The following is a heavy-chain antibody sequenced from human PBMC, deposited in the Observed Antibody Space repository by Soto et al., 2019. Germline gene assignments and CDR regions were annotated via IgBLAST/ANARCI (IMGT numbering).Heavy chain of an antibody. CDR3: ARAHDYGDYEGWFDP. Sequence: QVQLVESGGGLVKPGGSLRLSCATSGFTFSDYYMTWIRQAPGKGLEWVSYISGSGSHIYYADSVKGRFTVSRDNAQKSLSLQMNSLRAEDTAVYYCARAHDYGDYEGWFDPGGQGTLVTVSS. J-gene: IGHJ5*02. D-gene: IGHD4-17*01. CDR2: ISGSGSHI. CDR1: GFTFSDYY. V-gene: IGHV3-11*01.